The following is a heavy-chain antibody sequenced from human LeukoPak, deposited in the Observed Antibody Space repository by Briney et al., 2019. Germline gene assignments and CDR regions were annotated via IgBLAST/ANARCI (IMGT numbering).Heavy chain of an antibody. J-gene: IGHJ6*04. CDR1: GFTFSSYA. Sequence: GGSLRLSCAASGFTFSSYAMSWVRQAPGKGLEWVSTISNSDYSTYYADSVKGRFTISRDNAKNSLYLQMNSLRAEDTAVYYCAELGITMIGGVWGKGTTVTISS. CDR2: ISNSDYST. CDR3: AELGITMIGGV. V-gene: IGHV3-23*01. D-gene: IGHD3-10*02.